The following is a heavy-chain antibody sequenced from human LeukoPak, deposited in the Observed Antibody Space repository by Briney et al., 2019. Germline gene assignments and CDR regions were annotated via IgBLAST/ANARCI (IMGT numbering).Heavy chain of an antibody. D-gene: IGHD3-10*01. Sequence: GASVKVSCKASGGTFSSYAISWVRQAPGQGLEWMGGIIPIFGTANYAQKFQGRVTITADESTSTAYMELSRLRSDDTAVYYCARSEHYGSGSGRGMDVWGKGTTVTVSS. CDR3: ARSEHYGSGSGRGMDV. J-gene: IGHJ6*03. CDR1: GGTFSSYA. V-gene: IGHV1-69*01. CDR2: IIPIFGTA.